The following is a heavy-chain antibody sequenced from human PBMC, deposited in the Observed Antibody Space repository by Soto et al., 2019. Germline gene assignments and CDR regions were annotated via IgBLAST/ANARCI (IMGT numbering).Heavy chain of an antibody. V-gene: IGHV1-69*01. D-gene: IGHD5-18*01. J-gene: IGHJ4*02. CDR3: ARGGRGYSSAPRYYFDY. CDR2: IIPIFATV. CDR1: GGTFSNYT. Sequence: QVQLVQSGAEVKKPGSSVKVFCKASGGTFSNYTISWVRQAPGQGLEWMGGIIPIFATVHYAQKFQGRVTITADESTSTAYMELTSLRSEDTAVYFCARGGRGYSSAPRYYFDYWGQGTLVTVSS.